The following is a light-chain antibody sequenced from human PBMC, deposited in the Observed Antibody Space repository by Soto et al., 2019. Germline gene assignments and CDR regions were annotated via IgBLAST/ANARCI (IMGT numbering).Light chain of an antibody. Sequence: DIQMTQSPSTLSGSVGDRVTITCRASQSISSWLAWYQQKPGKAPKLLIYKASSLESGVPSRFCGSGSETEFTLTISRLEPEDFAVYYCQQHGSSPITFGQGTRLEIK. V-gene: IGKV1-5*03. CDR2: KAS. J-gene: IGKJ5*01. CDR1: QSISSW. CDR3: QQHGSSPIT.